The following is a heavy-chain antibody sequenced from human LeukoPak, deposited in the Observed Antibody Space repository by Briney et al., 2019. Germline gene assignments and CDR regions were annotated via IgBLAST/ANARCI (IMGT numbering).Heavy chain of an antibody. CDR1: GLTFSNYA. J-gene: IGHJ4*02. V-gene: IGHV3-23*01. CDR3: ANIIERYCSSTSCYHLGLGGY. CDR2: ISGSGGST. D-gene: IGHD2-2*01. Sequence: GGSLRLSCAASGLTFSNYAMSWVRQAPGKRLEWVSAISGSGGSTYYADSVKGRFTISRDNSKNTLYLQMNSLRAEDTAVYYSANIIERYCSSTSCYHLGLGGYWGQGTLVTVSS.